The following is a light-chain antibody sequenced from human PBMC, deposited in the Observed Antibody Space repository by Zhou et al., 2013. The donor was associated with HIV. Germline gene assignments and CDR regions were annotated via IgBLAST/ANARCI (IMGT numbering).Light chain of an antibody. CDR3: HQYGSLPLT. CDR2: GAS. CDR1: QSVISSY. Sequence: EIVLTQSPGTLSLSPGERVTLSCRASQSVISSYLAWHQQKPGQAPRVLIYGASSRATGVPDRFSGSGSGTDFTLTISRLEPEDFAVYYCHQYGSLPLTFGGGP. V-gene: IGKV3-20*01. J-gene: IGKJ4*01.